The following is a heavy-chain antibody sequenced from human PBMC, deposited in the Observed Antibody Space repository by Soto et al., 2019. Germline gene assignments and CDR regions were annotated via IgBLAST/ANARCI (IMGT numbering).Heavy chain of an antibody. CDR2: ISSNVSIK. CDR3: ARGGRGYSGYVEVWSPWLYNMDV. V-gene: IGHV3-30-3*01. Sequence: QPGGSLRLSCAASGFIFSSYPMSWVRQAPGKGLEWVSAISSNVSIKYYADSVKGRFTISRDNSKNTLYLQMNSLKPEDTAVYYCARGGRGYSGYVEVWSPWLYNMDVWGQGTTVTVSS. D-gene: IGHD5-12*01. J-gene: IGHJ6*02. CDR1: GFIFSSYP.